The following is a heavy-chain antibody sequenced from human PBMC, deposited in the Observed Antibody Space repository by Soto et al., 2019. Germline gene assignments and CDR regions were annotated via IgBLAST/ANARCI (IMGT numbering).Heavy chain of an antibody. CDR2: ISWNSGSI. Sequence: EVQLVECGGGLVQPGRSLRLACAASGFTLDDYAMHWVRQAPGKGLEWVSGISWNSGSIGYADSVKGRFTISRDNAKNSLYLQMNSLRAEDTALYYCAKGEGSSGYYSLFDYWGQGTLVIVSS. CDR1: GFTLDDYA. CDR3: AKGEGSSGYYSLFDY. V-gene: IGHV3-9*01. J-gene: IGHJ4*02. D-gene: IGHD3-22*01.